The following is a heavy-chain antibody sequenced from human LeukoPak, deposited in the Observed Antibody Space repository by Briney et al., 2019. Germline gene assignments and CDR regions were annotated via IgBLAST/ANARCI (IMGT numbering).Heavy chain of an antibody. D-gene: IGHD3-10*01. J-gene: IGHJ6*03. CDR3: AKDRAEELFSYYMDV. CDR2: IWYDGSNK. CDR1: GFTFSSYS. Sequence: PGGSLRLSCAASGFTFSSYSMHWVRQAPGKGLEWVAVIWYDGSNKYYADSVKGRFTISRDNSKNTLYLQMNSLRAEDTAVYYCAKDRAEELFSYYMDVWGKGTTVTVSS. V-gene: IGHV3-33*06.